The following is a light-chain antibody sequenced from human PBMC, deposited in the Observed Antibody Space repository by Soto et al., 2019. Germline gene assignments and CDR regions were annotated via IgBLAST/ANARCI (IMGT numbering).Light chain of an antibody. Sequence: DIQMTQSPSSLSASVGDRVTITCRASESISRHLNWYQQKPGKAPKILIYAASSLQNGVPSRFRGSGSGTDFTLNITNLQHEDFATYYCQQTYSTLSITFGQGTRLDIK. CDR2: AAS. CDR3: QQTYSTLSIT. CDR1: ESISRH. V-gene: IGKV1-39*01. J-gene: IGKJ5*01.